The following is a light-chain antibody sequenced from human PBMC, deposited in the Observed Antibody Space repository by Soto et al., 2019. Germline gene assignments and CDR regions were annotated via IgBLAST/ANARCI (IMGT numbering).Light chain of an antibody. J-gene: IGKJ2*01. V-gene: IGKV4-1*01. CDR1: QSLLKSSNNYNY. CDR2: WAS. Sequence: DIVMTQSPDSLAVSLGERATINCKSSQSLLKSSNNYNYLAWYQQKPGQPPKLLIYWASTRESGVPDRFSGSGSGTDFTLTISSLQAEDVAVYYCQQYYGAPPYTFGRGTKLEIK. CDR3: QQYYGAPPYT.